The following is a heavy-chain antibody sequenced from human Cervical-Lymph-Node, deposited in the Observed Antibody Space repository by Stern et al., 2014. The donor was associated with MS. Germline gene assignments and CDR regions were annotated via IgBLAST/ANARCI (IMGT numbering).Heavy chain of an antibody. Sequence: VQLVESGPGLVQHSGTLSLTCTVSGDPINSGDFHWSWVRPSPGKGLEWIGYIYYSGSNYNNPSLKSRVTMSIDTSTNQFSLNLTSVTAADTALYFCARMKTGLRENRGFDFWGQGTQVTVSS. CDR1: GDPINSGDFH. CDR3: ARMKTGLRENRGFDF. J-gene: IGHJ4*02. D-gene: IGHD4-17*01. V-gene: IGHV4-30-4*01. CDR2: IYYSGSN.